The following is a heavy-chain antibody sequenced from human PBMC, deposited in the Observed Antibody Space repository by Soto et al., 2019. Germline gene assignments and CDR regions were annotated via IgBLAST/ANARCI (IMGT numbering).Heavy chain of an antibody. CDR3: ARVLTVTTGGYYFDY. J-gene: IGHJ4*02. CDR2: INHSGST. CDR1: GGSFSGYY. D-gene: IGHD4-17*01. V-gene: IGHV4-34*01. Sequence: QVQLQQWGAGLLKPSETLSLTCAVYGGSFSGYYWSWIRQPPGKGLEWIGEINHSGSTNYNPSLKSRVTISVDTSKNQFSLKLSSVTAADTAVYYCARVLTVTTGGYYFDYWGQGTLVTVSS.